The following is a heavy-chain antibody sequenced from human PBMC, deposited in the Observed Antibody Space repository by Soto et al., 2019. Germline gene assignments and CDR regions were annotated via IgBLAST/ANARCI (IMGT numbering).Heavy chain of an antibody. Sequence: QVQLVESGGGVVQPGRSLTLSCVASGFTLSNYGMHWVRQAPGKGLEWVAVIWYDGTATYSVDSVKGRFSISRDNAKNELFLQLSSLRAEDTAVYYCARTVGSSGSSRWFDTWGQGTLVTVSS. D-gene: IGHD3-10*01. CDR2: IWYDGTAT. V-gene: IGHV3-33*01. CDR1: GFTLSNYG. J-gene: IGHJ5*02. CDR3: ARTVGSSGSSRWFDT.